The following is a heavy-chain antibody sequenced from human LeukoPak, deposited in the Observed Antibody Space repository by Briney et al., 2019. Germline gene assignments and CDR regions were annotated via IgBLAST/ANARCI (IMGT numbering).Heavy chain of an antibody. CDR3: ARHDLGSYYFDY. CDR1: GGSFSGYY. D-gene: IGHD3-16*01. CDR2: IYYSGST. Sequence: SETLSLTCAVYGGSFSGYYWSGIRQPPGKGLEWIGYIYYSGSTNYNPSLKSRVTISVDTSKNQFSLKLSSVTAADTAVYYCARHDLGSYYFDYWGQGTLVTVSS. J-gene: IGHJ4*02. V-gene: IGHV4-59*08.